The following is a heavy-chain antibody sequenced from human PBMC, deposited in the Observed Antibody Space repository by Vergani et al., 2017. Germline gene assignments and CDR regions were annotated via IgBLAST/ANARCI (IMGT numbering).Heavy chain of an antibody. CDR1: GYTFTDYY. V-gene: IGHV1-8*02. J-gene: IGHJ6*02. CDR2: MNPNSGNT. Sequence: VQLVQSGAEVQKPGATVKISCKVSGYTFTDYYMHWVRQAPGQGLEWMGWMNPNSGNTGYAQKFQGRVTMTRNTSISTAYMELSSLRSEDTAVYYCARAYSYDSSGYYLYYYYYGMDVWGQGTTVTVSS. D-gene: IGHD3-22*01. CDR3: ARAYSYDSSGYYLYYYYYGMDV.